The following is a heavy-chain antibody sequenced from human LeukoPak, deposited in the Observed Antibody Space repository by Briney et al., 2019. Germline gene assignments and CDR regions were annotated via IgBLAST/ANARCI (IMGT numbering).Heavy chain of an antibody. D-gene: IGHD1-26*01. CDR2: ISYDGSNK. V-gene: IGHV3-30*04. Sequence: PGGSLRLSCAASGFTFSSYAMSWVRQAPGKGLEWVAIISYDGSNKYYADSVKGRFTISRDNSKNTLYLQMNSLRAEDTAVYYCASHGMGFSAVDYWGQGTLVTVSS. CDR1: GFTFSSYA. J-gene: IGHJ4*02. CDR3: ASHGMGFSAVDY.